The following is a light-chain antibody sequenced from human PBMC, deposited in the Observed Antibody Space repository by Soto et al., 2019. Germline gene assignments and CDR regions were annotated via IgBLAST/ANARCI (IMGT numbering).Light chain of an antibody. J-gene: IGKJ5*01. V-gene: IGKV3D-20*02. Sequence: EIVLSQSPGTLSLSPGERATLSCRASQSVSSSFLAWYQQKVGQAPRLLIYGASSRATGIPDRFSGSGSGTDFTLTFSSLEPEDFAVYYCQQYSNWPITFGQGTRLEIK. CDR3: QQYSNWPIT. CDR1: QSVSSSF. CDR2: GAS.